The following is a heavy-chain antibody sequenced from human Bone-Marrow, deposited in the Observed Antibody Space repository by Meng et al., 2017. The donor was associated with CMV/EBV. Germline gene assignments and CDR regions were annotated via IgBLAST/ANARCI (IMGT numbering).Heavy chain of an antibody. V-gene: IGHV4-59*01. CDR3: ARGPQWEVLY. CDR1: GGSFSPYY. Sequence: GSLRLSCTVFGGSFSPYYWSWIRQSPGKGLEWMAYILYTARVDYNPSFYGRVTVSVDTSKNQFSLKLNSVTAADTAVYYCARGPQWEVLYWGQGTLVTVSS. CDR2: ILYTARV. D-gene: IGHD1-26*01. J-gene: IGHJ4*02.